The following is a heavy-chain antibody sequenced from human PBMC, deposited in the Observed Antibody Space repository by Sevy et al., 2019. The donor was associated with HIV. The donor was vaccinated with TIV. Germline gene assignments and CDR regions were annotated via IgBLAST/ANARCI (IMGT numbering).Heavy chain of an antibody. CDR3: GGVCNHCSYAMGA. Sequence: GGSLRLSCAASGFTFSGTWMNWVRQAPGKGLEWVGRIKSKTSGGTTDYAAPVKGRFTISRDDSKNTLYLQMNSLKTEDTAVYYCGGVCNHCSYAMGAWGQGTTVTVSS. CDR1: GFTFSGTW. V-gene: IGHV3-15*07. CDR2: IKSKTSGGTT. D-gene: IGHD2-8*02. J-gene: IGHJ6*02.